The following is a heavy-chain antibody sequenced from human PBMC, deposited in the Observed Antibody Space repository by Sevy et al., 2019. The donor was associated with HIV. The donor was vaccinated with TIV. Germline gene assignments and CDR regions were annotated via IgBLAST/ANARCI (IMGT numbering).Heavy chain of an antibody. CDR1: GLSFSSYD. CDR2: IRYDGSNK. D-gene: IGHD5-18*01. J-gene: IGHJ6*02. Sequence: GGCLRLSCAASGLSFSSYDMHWVRQAPGMGLEWVAVIRYDGSNKHYGDSVKGRFTISRDNSKNTLYLQMSSLRAEDTAVYYCAREKVDTSMIFVEYYGMDVWGQGTTVTVSS. CDR3: AREKVDTSMIFVEYYGMDV. V-gene: IGHV3-33*01.